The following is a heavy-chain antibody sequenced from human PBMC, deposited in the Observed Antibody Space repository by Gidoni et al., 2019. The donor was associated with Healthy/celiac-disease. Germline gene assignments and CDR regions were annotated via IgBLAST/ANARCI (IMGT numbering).Heavy chain of an antibody. V-gene: IGHV3-9*01. CDR1: GFTFDAYA. CDR2: ISWNSGSI. D-gene: IGHD3-10*01. J-gene: IGHJ1*01. CDR3: AKVPGRGGEFPFQH. Sequence: EVQLVESGGGLVQPGRSLRLSCAASGFTFDAYAMHWVRQAPGKGLEWFSGISWNSGSIGYADSVKGRFTISRDNAKNSLYLQMNSLRAEDTALYYCAKVPGRGGEFPFQHWGQGTLVTVSS.